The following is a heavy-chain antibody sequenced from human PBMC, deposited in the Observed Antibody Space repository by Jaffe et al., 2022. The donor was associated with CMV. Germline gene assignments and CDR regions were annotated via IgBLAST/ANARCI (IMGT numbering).Heavy chain of an antibody. D-gene: IGHD5-12*01. Sequence: EVQLVESGGGLVQPGGSLRLSCAASGFTFSSYWMSWVRQAPGKGLEWVANIKQDGSEKYYVDSVKGRFTISRDNAKNSLYLQMNSLRAEDTAVYYCARDLTPRDGYNSYYGMDVWGQGTTVTVSS. CDR1: GFTFSSYW. CDR3: ARDLTPRDGYNSYYGMDV. J-gene: IGHJ6*02. V-gene: IGHV3-7*01. CDR2: IKQDGSEK.